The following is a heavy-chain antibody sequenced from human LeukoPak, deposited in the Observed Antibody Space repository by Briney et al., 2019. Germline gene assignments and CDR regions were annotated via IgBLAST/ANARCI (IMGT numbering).Heavy chain of an antibody. CDR1: GFTFSSYA. Sequence: PGRSLRPSCAASGFTFSSYAMHWVRQAPGKGLEWVAVISYDGSNKYYADSVKGRFTISRDNSKNTLYLQMNSLRAEDTAVYYCARDTAPSPVVVTAIDVDYWGQGTLVTVSS. CDR3: ARDTAPSPVVVTAIDVDY. J-gene: IGHJ4*02. CDR2: ISYDGSNK. D-gene: IGHD2-21*02. V-gene: IGHV3-30-3*01.